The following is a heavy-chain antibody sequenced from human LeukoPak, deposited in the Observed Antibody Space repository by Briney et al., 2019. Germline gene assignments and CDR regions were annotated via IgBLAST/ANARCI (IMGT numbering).Heavy chain of an antibody. CDR2: IYSGGST. J-gene: IGHJ4*02. V-gene: IGHV3-66*01. CDR3: ARDRLHYDSLTGYPAD. D-gene: IGHD3-9*01. CDR1: GFTVSSNY. Sequence: QSGGSLRLSCADSGFTVSSNYMGWVRQAPGKGLEWVSVIYSGGSTHYADSVKGRFTISRDNSKNTLYLQMNSLRAEDTAVYYCARDRLHYDSLTGYPADWGQGTLVTVSS.